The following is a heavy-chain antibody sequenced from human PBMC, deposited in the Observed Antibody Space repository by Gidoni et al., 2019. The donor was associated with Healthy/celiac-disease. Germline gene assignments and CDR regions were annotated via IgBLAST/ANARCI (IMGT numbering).Heavy chain of an antibody. CDR2: INSDGSST. D-gene: IGHD3-22*01. Sequence: EVQLVESGGGLVQPGGSLRLSCAASGFTFSSYWMHWVRQAPGKWLVWVSRINSDGSSTSYADSVKGRFTISRDNAKNTLYLQMNSLRAEDTAVYYCARGREDYYDSSGYLHWGQGTLVTVSS. CDR3: ARGREDYYDSSGYLH. J-gene: IGHJ4*02. V-gene: IGHV3-74*01. CDR1: GFTFSSYW.